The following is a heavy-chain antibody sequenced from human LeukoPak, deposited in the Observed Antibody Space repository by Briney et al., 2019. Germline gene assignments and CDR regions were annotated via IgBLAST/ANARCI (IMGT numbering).Heavy chain of an antibody. CDR2: IIPIFGTA. CDR1: GGTFSSYA. Sequence: SVKVSCKASGGTFSSYAISWVRQAPGQGLERMGGIIPIFGTATYAQKFQGRVTITTDESTSTAYMELSSLRSEDTAVYYCARPQAAAGTADAFDIWGQGTMVTVSS. J-gene: IGHJ3*02. V-gene: IGHV1-69*05. CDR3: ARPQAAAGTADAFDI. D-gene: IGHD6-13*01.